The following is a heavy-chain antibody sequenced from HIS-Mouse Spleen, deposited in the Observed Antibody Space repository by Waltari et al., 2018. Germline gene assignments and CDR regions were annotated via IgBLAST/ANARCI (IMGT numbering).Heavy chain of an antibody. CDR3: TTDPNSGYPDY. D-gene: IGHD5-12*01. Sequence: EVQLVESGGGLVKCGGSLRLSSAAPESTFSNAWLSWVPRVPGKGVEWIGSIKSKTEGGTTDYAAPVKGTFTISRDDSKNTLYLQMNSLKAEDTAVYYCTTDPNSGYPDYWGQGTLVTVSS. J-gene: IGHJ4*02. CDR2: IKSKTEGGTT. V-gene: IGHV3-15*01. CDR1: ESTFSNAW.